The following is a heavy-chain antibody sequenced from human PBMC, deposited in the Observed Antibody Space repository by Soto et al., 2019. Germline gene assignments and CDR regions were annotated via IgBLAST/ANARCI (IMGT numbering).Heavy chain of an antibody. J-gene: IGHJ5*02. CDR1: GYTFTSYG. Sequence: QVQLVQSGAEVKNPGASVKVSCKASGYTFTSYGVSWVRQAPGQGLEWMGWISGYNGNTKYTQKLQGRVTMTTDTSPSTAYRELRSLRSDDTAVDFCARIPNERGGWFDPWGQGTLVTVSS. CDR2: ISGYNGNT. V-gene: IGHV1-18*01. D-gene: IGHD2-8*01. CDR3: ARIPNERGGWFDP.